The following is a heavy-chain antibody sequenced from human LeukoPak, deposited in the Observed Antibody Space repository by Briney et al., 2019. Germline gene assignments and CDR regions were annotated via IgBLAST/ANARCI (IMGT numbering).Heavy chain of an antibody. CDR2: IYYSGST. J-gene: IGHJ6*03. D-gene: IGHD2-15*01. CDR3: ARVRYCSDGSCYSPYYYYYMDV. CDR1: GGSISSGGYY. V-gene: IGHV4-31*03. Sequence: SQTLSLTCTVSGGSISSGGYYWSWIRQHPGKGLEWTGYIYYSGSTYYNPSLKSRVTISVDTSKNQFSLKLSSVTAADTAVYYCARVRYCSDGSCYSPYYYYYMDVWGKGTTVTVSS.